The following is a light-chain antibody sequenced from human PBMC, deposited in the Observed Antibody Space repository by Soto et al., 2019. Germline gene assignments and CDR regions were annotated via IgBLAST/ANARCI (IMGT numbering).Light chain of an antibody. J-gene: IGKJ5*01. CDR3: QQYNNWPNPT. CDR1: QSVSSN. V-gene: IGKV3-15*01. CDR2: GAS. Sequence: EIVMTQSPATLSVSPGVRATLSCRASQSVSSNLAWYQQKPGQAPRLLIYGASTRATGIPARFSGSGSGTEFTLTISSLQSEDFAVYYCQQYNNWPNPTFGQGTRLEIK.